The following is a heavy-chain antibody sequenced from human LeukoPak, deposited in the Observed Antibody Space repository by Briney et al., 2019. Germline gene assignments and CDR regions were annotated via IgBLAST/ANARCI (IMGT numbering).Heavy chain of an antibody. CDR1: GFTFSSYS. CDR2: ISSSSSYI. V-gene: IGHV3-21*01. Sequence: PGGSLRLSCAASGFTFSSYSMNWVRQAPGKGLEWVSSISSSSSYIYYADSVKGRFTISRDNAKNSLYLQMNSLRAGDTAVYYCARAYGDYEPFDYWGQGTLVTVSS. J-gene: IGHJ4*02. D-gene: IGHD4-17*01. CDR3: ARAYGDYEPFDY.